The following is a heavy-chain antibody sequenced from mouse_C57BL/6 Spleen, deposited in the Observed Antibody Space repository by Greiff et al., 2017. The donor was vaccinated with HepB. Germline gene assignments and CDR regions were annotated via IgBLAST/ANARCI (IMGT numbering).Heavy chain of an antibody. Sequence: VQLQQPGAELVKPGASVKLSCKASGYTFTSYWMQWVKQRPGQGLEWIGEIDPSDSYTNYNQKFKGKATLTVDTSSSTAYMQLSSLTSEDSAVYYCANYRLLRGFAYWGQGTLVTVSA. CDR2: IDPSDSYT. CDR1: GYTFTSYW. D-gene: IGHD2-3*01. V-gene: IGHV1-50*01. J-gene: IGHJ3*01. CDR3: ANYRLLRGFAY.